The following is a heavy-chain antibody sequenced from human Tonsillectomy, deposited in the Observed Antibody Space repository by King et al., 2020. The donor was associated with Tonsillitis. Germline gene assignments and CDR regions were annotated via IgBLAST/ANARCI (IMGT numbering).Heavy chain of an antibody. CDR3: AKGWVEMDA. V-gene: IGHV3-23*04. Sequence: EVQLVESGGGLEQPGGSLRLSCAASGFTFSSCAMTWVRQAPGMRQEWVSAISGSAGGTYYADSVKGRFTISRDNSKNTLYLQMNSLRAEDTAVYYCAKGWVEMDAWGQGTLVTVSS. CDR2: ISGSAGGT. D-gene: IGHD5-24*01. CDR1: GFTFSSCA. J-gene: IGHJ4*02.